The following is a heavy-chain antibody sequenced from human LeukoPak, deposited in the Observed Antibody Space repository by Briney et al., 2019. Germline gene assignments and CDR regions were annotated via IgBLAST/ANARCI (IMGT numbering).Heavy chain of an antibody. J-gene: IGHJ4*02. Sequence: ASVKVSCKASGHTFTSYDINWVRQATGQGLEWMGWMNPNNGNTGYAQKFQGRVTITRNASISTAYMELSSLRSEDTAVYYCAREVHYDSSGYYNWGQGTLVTASS. CDR2: MNPNNGNT. CDR1: GHTFTSYD. CDR3: AREVHYDSSGYYN. D-gene: IGHD3-22*01. V-gene: IGHV1-8*03.